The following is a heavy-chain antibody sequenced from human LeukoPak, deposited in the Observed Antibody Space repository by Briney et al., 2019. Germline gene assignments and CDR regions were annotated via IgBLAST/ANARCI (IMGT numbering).Heavy chain of an antibody. CDR3: AREDLTGYSPLDY. D-gene: IGHD3-9*01. CDR2: IYSTGST. J-gene: IGHJ4*02. Sequence: SETLSLTCSVSGGSIRSYYWTWIRQPAGKGLEWIGRIYSTGSTNYNPSLKSRVTMSVDTSKNQFSLKLSSVTAADTAVYYCAREDLTGYSPLDYWGQGTLVTVSS. CDR1: GGSIRSYY. V-gene: IGHV4-4*07.